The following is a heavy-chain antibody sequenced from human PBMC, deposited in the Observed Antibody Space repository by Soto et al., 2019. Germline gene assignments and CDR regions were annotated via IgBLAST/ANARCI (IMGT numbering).Heavy chain of an antibody. D-gene: IGHD5-12*01. J-gene: IGHJ4*02. CDR1: GFTFSDYY. V-gene: IGHV3-11*05. Sequence: QVQLVESGGGLVKPGGSLRLSCAASGFTFSDYYMSWIRQAPGKWLEWVSYISSSSSYTNYADSVKGRFTISGDNAQNSLYLQTNRLRAEDTAVYFCARDHPRHRGYDYVDYWGQGPLVTVSS. CDR2: ISSSSSYT. CDR3: ARDHPRHRGYDYVDY.